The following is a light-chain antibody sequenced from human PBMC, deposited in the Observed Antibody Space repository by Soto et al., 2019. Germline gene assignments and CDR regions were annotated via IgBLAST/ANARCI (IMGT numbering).Light chain of an antibody. V-gene: IGLV1-40*01. Sequence: QPVLTQPPSVSGAPGQRVTISCTGSRSNIGAGYDVHWYQELPGTAPKLLIYTNSNRPSGVPDRFSGSKSGTSASLAITGLQAEDEADYYCQSYDSSLSGVVFGGGTKVTVL. CDR3: QSYDSSLSGVV. J-gene: IGLJ2*01. CDR1: RSNIGAGYD. CDR2: TNS.